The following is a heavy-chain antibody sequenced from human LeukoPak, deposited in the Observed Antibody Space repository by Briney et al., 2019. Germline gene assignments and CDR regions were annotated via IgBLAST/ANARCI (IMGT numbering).Heavy chain of an antibody. V-gene: IGHV3-53*01. CDR3: ARDGSGGYRNRGVFDI. CDR1: GFTDSSNY. CDR2: TYSGGGT. J-gene: IGHJ3*02. Sequence: GGSLRLSCAASGFTDSSNYMNWVRQAPGKGLEWVSVTYSGGGTYYADSVKGRFTISSDNSKNTLYLQMNNLRAEDTAVYYCARDGSGGYRNRGVFDIWGQGTMVTVSS. D-gene: IGHD5-18*01.